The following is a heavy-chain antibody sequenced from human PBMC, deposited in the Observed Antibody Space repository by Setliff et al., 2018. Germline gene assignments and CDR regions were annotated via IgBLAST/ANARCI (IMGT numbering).Heavy chain of an antibody. CDR2: VFYSGDT. Sequence: TSETLSLTCTVSGGYVKSHYWSWIRQTPEKGLEWIGFVFYSGDTRYNPSLKSRVTMSVDTSMNQFSLNLNSVTAADTAVYYCARGGTYRYFDYWGQGTPVTVSS. V-gene: IGHV4-59*02. J-gene: IGHJ4*02. CDR3: ARGGTYRYFDY. CDR1: GGYVKSHY.